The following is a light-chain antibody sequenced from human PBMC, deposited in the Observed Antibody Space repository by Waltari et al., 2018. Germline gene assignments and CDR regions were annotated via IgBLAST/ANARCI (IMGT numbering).Light chain of an antibody. CDR2: SNN. Sequence: QSVLTQPPSASGTPGQRVTISCSGSSSNIGSNTVNWYQQLPGTAPKLLIYSNNHRPAVPPDRVSGSHSGPTAFLAISGLRSDEKAYYHSAACDDPLNVPVFGGGTKLTVL. V-gene: IGLV1-44*01. CDR3: AACDDPLNVPV. CDR1: SSNIGSNT. J-gene: IGLJ3*02.